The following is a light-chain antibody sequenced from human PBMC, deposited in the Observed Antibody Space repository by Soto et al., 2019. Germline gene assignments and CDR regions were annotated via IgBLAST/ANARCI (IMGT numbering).Light chain of an antibody. J-gene: IGLJ1*01. CDR3: SSFTSSMTNV. Sequence: QSVLTQPASVSGSPGQSITLSCTGTSSDVGGYNSVSWYQQHPGKAPKLILYDVTDRPSGASYRFSGSKSGNTASLTISGLQAADEADYFCSSFTSSMTNVFGSGTKVTV. V-gene: IGLV2-14*01. CDR2: DVT. CDR1: SSDVGGYNS.